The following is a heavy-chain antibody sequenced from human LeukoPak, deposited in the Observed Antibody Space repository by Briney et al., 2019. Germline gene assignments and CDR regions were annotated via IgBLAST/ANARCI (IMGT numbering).Heavy chain of an antibody. D-gene: IGHD1-26*01. CDR2: IKQDGSEK. CDR3: AGENWRVGATTH. Sequence: GGSLRLSCAASGFTFSSYWMSWVRQAPGKGLEWVANIKQDGSEKYYVYSVKGRFTIARDNAKNSLYLQMSSLRVEDTAVYYCAGENWRVGATTHWGQGTLVTVSS. CDR1: GFTFSSYW. J-gene: IGHJ4*02. V-gene: IGHV3-7*01.